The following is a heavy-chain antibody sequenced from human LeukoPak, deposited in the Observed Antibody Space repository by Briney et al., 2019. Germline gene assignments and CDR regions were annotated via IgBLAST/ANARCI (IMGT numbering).Heavy chain of an antibody. CDR3: VGGGSSYYHYGMDV. Sequence: GASVKVSCKASGYTFTSYGISWVRQAPGQGLEWMGWISAYNGNTNYAQKLQGRVTMTTDTSTSTAYMELRSLRSDDTAVYYCVGGGSSYYHYGMDVWGQGTTVTVSS. V-gene: IGHV1-18*01. CDR2: ISAYNGNT. J-gene: IGHJ6*02. CDR1: GYTFTSYG. D-gene: IGHD2-15*01.